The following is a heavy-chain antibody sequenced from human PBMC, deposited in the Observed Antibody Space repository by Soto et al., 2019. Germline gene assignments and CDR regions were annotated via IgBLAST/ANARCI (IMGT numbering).Heavy chain of an antibody. CDR2: IYPGDSDT. V-gene: IGHV5-51*01. Sequence: PWVPIRISSKGSGCRFTSYGIRWVSQMHGKGPEWMGIIYPGDSDTRYSPSFQGQVTIAADKSISNAYLQWSSLKASYTAMYYCARHVASRYGSGRDYPNYYYGMDVWGQGTTV. CDR1: GCRFTSYG. D-gene: IGHD3-10*01. CDR3: ARHVASRYGSGRDYPNYYYGMDV. J-gene: IGHJ6*02.